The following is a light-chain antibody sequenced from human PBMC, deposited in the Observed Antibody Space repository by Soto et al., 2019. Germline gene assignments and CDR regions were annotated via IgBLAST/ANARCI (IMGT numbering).Light chain of an antibody. Sequence: DIQMTQSPTTLSASVGDRVTITCRASQSIGRCLAWYQQKPGTAPKLLIYDASSLESGVTSGFSGSGAGTDIALTSSSLQPDDFATDHCQQYTSYPTFGEGTQMEI. CDR2: DAS. CDR1: QSIGRC. J-gene: IGKJ1*01. CDR3: QQYTSYPT. V-gene: IGKV1-5*01.